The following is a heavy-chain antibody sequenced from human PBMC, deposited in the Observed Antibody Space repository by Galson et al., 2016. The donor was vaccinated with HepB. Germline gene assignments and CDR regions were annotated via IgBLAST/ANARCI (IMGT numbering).Heavy chain of an antibody. CDR1: GGSISSRNW. CDR3: VRNIRWELY. D-gene: IGHD1-26*01. V-gene: IGHV4-4*02. J-gene: IGHJ4*02. CDR2: IYHSGTT. Sequence: SETLSLTCAVSGGSISSRNWWTWVRQPPGKGLEWIGEIYHSGTTNYNASLKSRVTISVDKSKNQFSLKLTSVTAADTAVYFCVRNIRWELYWGQGTLVTVSS.